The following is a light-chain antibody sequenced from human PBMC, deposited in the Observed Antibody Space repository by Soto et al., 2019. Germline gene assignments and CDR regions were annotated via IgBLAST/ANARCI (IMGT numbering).Light chain of an antibody. CDR3: QHYYTSPFT. CDR2: WAS. J-gene: IGKJ3*01. V-gene: IGKV4-1*01. CDR1: QSVLYPSNNKNY. Sequence: DIVMTQSPDSLAVSLGERATINCKSSQSVLYPSNNKNYLAWYQQKSGQPPKLLIYWASTRESGVPDRFSGSGSGTDFTLTISSLQAGDVAVYYCQHYYTSPFTFGPGTKVDIK.